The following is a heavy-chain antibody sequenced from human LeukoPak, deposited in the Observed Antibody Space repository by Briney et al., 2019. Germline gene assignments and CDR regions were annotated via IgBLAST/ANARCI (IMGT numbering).Heavy chain of an antibody. V-gene: IGHV3-21*01. D-gene: IGHD7-27*01. J-gene: IGHJ4*02. CDR1: GFTFSSYS. Sequence: GGSLRLSCAASGFTFSSYSMNWVRQAPGKGLEWVSSISSSSSYIYYADSVKGRFTISRDNAKNPLYLQMNSLRAEDTAVYYCAREQSRTGDLGYWGQGTLVTVSS. CDR2: ISSSSSYI. CDR3: AREQSRTGDLGY.